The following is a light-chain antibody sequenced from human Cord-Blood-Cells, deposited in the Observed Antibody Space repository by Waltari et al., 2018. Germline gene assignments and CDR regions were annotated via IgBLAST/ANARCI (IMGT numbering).Light chain of an antibody. J-gene: IGLJ1*01. CDR3: CSYAGSYTFV. Sequence: QSALTQPRSVSGSPGQSVTISCTGTSSDVGGYNYSSWYQQHPGKAPKLMIYDVSTRPSGVPDRFSGSKSGNTASLTISGLQAEDEADYYCCSYAGSYTFVFGTGTKVTVL. CDR2: DVS. CDR1: SSDVGGYNY. V-gene: IGLV2-11*01.